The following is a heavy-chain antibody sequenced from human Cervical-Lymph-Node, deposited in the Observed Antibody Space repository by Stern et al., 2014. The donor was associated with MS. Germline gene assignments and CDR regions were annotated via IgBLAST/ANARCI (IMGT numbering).Heavy chain of an antibody. V-gene: IGHV3-30*18. CDR3: AKDPRQYGRDWYTGYGLDV. CDR1: GFTVSNFG. CDR2: ISYNGVGR. Sequence: VQLVQSGGGVVQPGTSLRLSCVASGFTVSNFGMHWVRQAPGKGLEWVAVISYNGVGRNYADSVKGRFTISRDDSKNTLYLQMNSLRAEDTAVYFCAKDPRQYGRDWYTGYGLDVWGRGTTVTVSS. J-gene: IGHJ6*02. D-gene: IGHD6-19*01.